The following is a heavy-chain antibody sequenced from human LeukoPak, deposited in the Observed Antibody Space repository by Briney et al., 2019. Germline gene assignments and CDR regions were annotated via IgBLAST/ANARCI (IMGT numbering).Heavy chain of an antibody. D-gene: IGHD3-3*01. CDR3: ARDYDSNAFDI. CDR2: IKQDGSEK. Sequence: GGSLRLSCAASGFTFSSYAMSWVRQAPGKGLEWVANIKQDGSEKYYVDSVKGRFTISRDNAKNSLYLQMNSLRAEDTAVYYCARDYDSNAFDIWGQGTMVTVSS. V-gene: IGHV3-7*01. J-gene: IGHJ3*02. CDR1: GFTFSSYA.